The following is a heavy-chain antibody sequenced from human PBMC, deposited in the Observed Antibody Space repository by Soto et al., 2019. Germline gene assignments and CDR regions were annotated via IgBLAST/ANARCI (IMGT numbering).Heavy chain of an antibody. CDR2: IYHSGST. D-gene: IGHD4-17*01. CDR1: GGSISSGGYS. V-gene: IGHV4-30-2*01. Sequence: QLQLKESGSGLVKPSQTLSLTCAVSGGSISSGGYSWSWIRQPPGKGLEWIGYIYHSGSTYYNPSLKSRVTISVDRSKNQFSLKLSSVTAADTAVYYCARYGDFFNWFDPWGQGTLVTVSS. J-gene: IGHJ5*02. CDR3: ARYGDFFNWFDP.